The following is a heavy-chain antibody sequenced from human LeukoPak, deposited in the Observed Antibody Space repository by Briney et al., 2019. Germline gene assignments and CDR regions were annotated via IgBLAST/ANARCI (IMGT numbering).Heavy chain of an antibody. CDR2: IYYSGST. CDR1: GGSISSYY. CDR3: ARAHGDYGSDAFDI. Sequence: SETLSLTCTVSGGSISSYYWSWIRQPPGKGLEWIGYIYYSGSTNYNPSLKSRVTISVDTSKNQFSLKLSSVTAADTAVYYCARAHGDYGSDAFDIWGQGTMVTVSS. J-gene: IGHJ3*02. V-gene: IGHV4-59*01. D-gene: IGHD4-17*01.